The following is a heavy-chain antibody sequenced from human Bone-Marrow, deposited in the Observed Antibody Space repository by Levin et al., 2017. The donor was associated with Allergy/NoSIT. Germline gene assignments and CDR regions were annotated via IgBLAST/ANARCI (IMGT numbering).Heavy chain of an antibody. V-gene: IGHV4-59*03. CDR2: TFYSGST. J-gene: IGHJ6*02. D-gene: IGHD5-12*01. Sequence: GSLRLSCSVSGGSITSYYWSWIRLSPGKGLEWIGYTFYSGSTNYNPSLTGRVTISINTSKNQFSLKLTSVTAADSAIYYCATFTVATTFTGMDVWGQGTTVTVSS. CDR1: GGSITSYY. CDR3: ATFTVATTFTGMDV.